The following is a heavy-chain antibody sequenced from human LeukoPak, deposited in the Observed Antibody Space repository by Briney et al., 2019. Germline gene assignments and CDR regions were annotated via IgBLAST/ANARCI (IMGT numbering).Heavy chain of an antibody. CDR2: VCYSGTT. Sequence: SETLSLTCTVSGGATSSSHYYWAWIRQPPGKGLEWLGSVCYSGTTHYNPSLKSRVTISIDTSKNQFSLKLSSVTAADTSVYYCARLSNYGGHSGDGYWGQGTLVTVSS. D-gene: IGHD4-23*01. J-gene: IGHJ4*02. CDR3: ARLSNYGGHSGDGY. CDR1: GGATSSSHYY. V-gene: IGHV4-39*01.